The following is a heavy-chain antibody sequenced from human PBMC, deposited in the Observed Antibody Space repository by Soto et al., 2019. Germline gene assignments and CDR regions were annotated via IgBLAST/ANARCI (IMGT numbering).Heavy chain of an antibody. CDR3: ARSTYCNGGSCYPQY. CDR2: ISYDGSDR. J-gene: IGHJ4*02. CDR1: GFTFSDYG. D-gene: IGHD2-15*01. Sequence: GGSLRLSCEGPGFTFSDYGFHWVRQAPGKGLAWVAMISYDGSDRYYRDSVQGRFTISRDDSKNTVFLQMNSLRTEDTAMYYCARSTYCNGGSCYPQYWGPGTLVTVSS. V-gene: IGHV3-30*03.